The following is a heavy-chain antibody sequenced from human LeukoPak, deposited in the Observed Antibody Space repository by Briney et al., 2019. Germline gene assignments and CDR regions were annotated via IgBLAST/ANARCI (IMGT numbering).Heavy chain of an antibody. CDR2: IGTENAYT. CDR1: GYTFNTYG. D-gene: IGHD5-24*01. V-gene: IGHV1-18*01. J-gene: IGHJ4*02. CDR3: ARDRERCFDS. Sequence: ASVKVSCKASGYTFNTYGISWVRQAPGQGLEWMGWIGTENAYTIYAEKFQGRVTLTTDTSTTTVHMELRSLRSDDTAVYYCARDRERCFDSWGQGSMGTVSS.